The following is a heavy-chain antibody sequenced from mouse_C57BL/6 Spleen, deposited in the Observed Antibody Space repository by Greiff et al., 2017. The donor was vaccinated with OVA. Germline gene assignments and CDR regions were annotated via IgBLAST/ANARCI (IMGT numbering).Heavy chain of an antibody. CDR2: ISNGGGST. Sequence: EVKLVESGGGLVQPGGSLKLSCAASGFTFSDYYMYWVRQTPEKRLEWVAYISNGGGSTYYPDTVKGRFTISRDNAKNTLYLQMSRLKSEDTAMYYCARGAYDYDAAWFAYWGQGTLVTVSA. D-gene: IGHD2-4*01. CDR1: GFTFSDYY. CDR3: ARGAYDYDAAWFAY. V-gene: IGHV5-12*01. J-gene: IGHJ3*01.